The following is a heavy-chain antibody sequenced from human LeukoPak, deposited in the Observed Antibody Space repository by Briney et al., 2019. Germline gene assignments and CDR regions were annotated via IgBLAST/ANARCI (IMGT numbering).Heavy chain of an antibody. D-gene: IGHD3-10*01. Sequence: GGSLRLSCAASGFTFSSYTMNWVRQAPGKGLEGVSYISSSSSTIYYADSVKGRFTISRDNAKNSLYLQMNSPRAEDTAVYYCARSPPLVSGSYDYCGQGTLVTVSS. V-gene: IGHV3-48*01. J-gene: IGHJ4*02. CDR1: GFTFSSYT. CDR2: ISSSSSTI. CDR3: ARSPPLVSGSYDY.